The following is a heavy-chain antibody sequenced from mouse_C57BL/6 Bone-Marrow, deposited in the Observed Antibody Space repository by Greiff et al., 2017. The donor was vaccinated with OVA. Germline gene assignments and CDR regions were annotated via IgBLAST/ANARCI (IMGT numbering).Heavy chain of an antibody. V-gene: IGHV14-2*01. CDR3: ARSDY. Sequence: VQLQQPGAELVKPGASVKLSCTASGFNINDYYMHWVKQRPEQGLEWIGRIDPDDGETNYAPNFPGKATITADTSSNTAYLQLSSLTSEDTAVYYCARSDYWGQGTTLTVSS. CDR1: GFNINDYY. J-gene: IGHJ2*01. CDR2: IDPDDGET.